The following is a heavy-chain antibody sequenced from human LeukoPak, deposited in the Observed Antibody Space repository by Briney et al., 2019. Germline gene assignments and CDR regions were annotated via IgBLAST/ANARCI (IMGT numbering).Heavy chain of an antibody. CDR2: IYYTGNT. CDR1: GGSINNYY. Sequence: SETLSLTCTVSGGSINNYYWSWIRQPPGKGLEWIGYIYYTGNTNYNPSLERRVTISVDRSKNQFSLKLNSVTAADTAVYYCVRDGAQYDSLDYEGEYYYYFGMDVWGQGATVTVSS. J-gene: IGHJ6*02. D-gene: IGHD3-22*01. V-gene: IGHV4-59*01. CDR3: VRDGAQYDSLDYEGEYYYYFGMDV.